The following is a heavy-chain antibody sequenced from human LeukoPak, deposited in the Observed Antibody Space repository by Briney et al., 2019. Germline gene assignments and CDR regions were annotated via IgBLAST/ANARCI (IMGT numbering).Heavy chain of an antibody. CDR1: GGSISTYY. CDR3: ARGYTPDTFDI. V-gene: IGHV4-59*01. CDR2: VYYSGNT. J-gene: IGHJ3*02. Sequence: SETLSLTCTVSGGSISTYYWSWIRQPPGKGLEWIAHVYYSGNTNYNPSLKSRVTISVDTSKHHFSLGLSSVTAADTAVYYCARGYTPDTFDIWGQGTMVSVSS. D-gene: IGHD5-18*01.